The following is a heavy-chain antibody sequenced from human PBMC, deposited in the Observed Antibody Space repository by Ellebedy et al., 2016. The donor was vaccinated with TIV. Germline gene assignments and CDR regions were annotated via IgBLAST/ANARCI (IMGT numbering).Heavy chain of an antibody. V-gene: IGHV3-7*01. D-gene: IGHD4-11*01. CDR3: ARQFTAYSYGFDI. J-gene: IGHJ3*02. Sequence: GESLKIPXAASGFTFRLYWMTWVRQAPGRGLEWVANIQQDGSEKYYVDSVKGRFTISRDNTRNSLSLQMNSLRAEDTAVYYCARQFTAYSYGFDIWGQGTTVTVSS. CDR2: IQQDGSEK. CDR1: GFTFRLYW.